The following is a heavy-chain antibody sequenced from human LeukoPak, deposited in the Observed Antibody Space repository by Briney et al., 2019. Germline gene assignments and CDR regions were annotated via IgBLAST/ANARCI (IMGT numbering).Heavy chain of an antibody. CDR1: VYTFTNYY. V-gene: IGHV1-46*01. CDR2: INPSGGST. D-gene: IGHD6-19*01. J-gene: IGHJ4*02. Sequence: ASVKVSCKASVYTFTNYYMHWVRQAPGQGLEWMGIINPSGGSTMYAQTFQGRVTMTSDTSTSTVYMEMSSLRSEDTAVFYCARDRSSGWYPFDYWGQGTLVTVSS. CDR3: ARDRSSGWYPFDY.